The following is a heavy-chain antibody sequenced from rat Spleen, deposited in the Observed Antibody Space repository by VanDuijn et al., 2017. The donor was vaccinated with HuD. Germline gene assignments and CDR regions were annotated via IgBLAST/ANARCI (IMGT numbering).Heavy chain of an antibody. D-gene: IGHD1-11*01. Sequence: EVQLQESGPGLVKPSQSLSLTCSVTGYSITSNYWGWIRKFPGNKMEWMGYISYSGSTSYNPSLKSRISITRDTSKNQFFLQLNSVTTEDTATYYCARLGNYGGYEVWFAYWGQGTLVTVSS. V-gene: IGHV3-1*01. J-gene: IGHJ3*01. CDR2: ISYSGST. CDR1: GYSITSNY. CDR3: ARLGNYGGYEVWFAY.